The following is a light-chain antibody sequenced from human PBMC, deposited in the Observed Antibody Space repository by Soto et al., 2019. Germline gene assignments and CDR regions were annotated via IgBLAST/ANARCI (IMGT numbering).Light chain of an antibody. J-gene: IGKJ2*03. CDR3: QQRSNWPPDMYS. CDR2: DAT. Sequence: EIVLTQSPGTLSLSPGERATLSCRASQSVSSNYLAWYQQKSGQAPRLLIYDATSRATDVPDRFSGSGSGTDFTLTISRLEPEDFAVYYCQQRSNWPPDMYSFGQGTKLEI. V-gene: IGKV3D-20*02. CDR1: QSVSSNY.